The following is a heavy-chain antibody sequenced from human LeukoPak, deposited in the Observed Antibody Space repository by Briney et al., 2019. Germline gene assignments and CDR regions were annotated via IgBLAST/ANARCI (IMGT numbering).Heavy chain of an antibody. J-gene: IGHJ6*03. CDR1: GGSISSGDYY. CDR3: ARHPTIFGDGYYYYYMGV. V-gene: IGHV4-30-4*08. Sequence: PSETLSLTCTVSGGSISSGDYYRSWIRQPPGKGLEWIGYIYYSGSTYYNPSLKSRVTISVDTSKNQFSLRLSSVTAADTAVYYCARHPTIFGDGYYYYYMGVWGKGTTVTVSS. CDR2: IYYSGST. D-gene: IGHD3-3*01.